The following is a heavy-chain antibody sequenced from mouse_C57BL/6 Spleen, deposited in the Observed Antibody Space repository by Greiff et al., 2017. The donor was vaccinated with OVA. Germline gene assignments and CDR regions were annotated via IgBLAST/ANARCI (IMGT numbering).Heavy chain of an antibody. V-gene: IGHV1-7*01. J-gene: IGHJ2*01. D-gene: IGHD1-1*01. CDR2: INPSSGYT. CDR3: ARDYYGSSYGY. CDR1: GYTFTSYW. Sequence: VQLQQSGAELAKPGASVKLSCKASGYTFTSYWMHWVKQRPGQGLEWIGYINPSSGYTKYNQKFKDKAPLTADKSSSTAYVQLSSLTYEDSAVYYCARDYYGSSYGYWGQGTTLTVAS.